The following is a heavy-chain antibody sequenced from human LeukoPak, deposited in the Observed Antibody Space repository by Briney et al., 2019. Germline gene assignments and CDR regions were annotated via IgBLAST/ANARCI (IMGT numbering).Heavy chain of an antibody. V-gene: IGHV4-34*01. Sequence: SETLSLTCAVYGGAFSGYYWSWIRQHPGKGLEWIGEINDSGSTNYNPSLKSRVTISVDTSKNQFSLKLNSVPAADTAVYYCARESDNNGYIDSDYRGQGTLVTVSS. D-gene: IGHD5-18*01. J-gene: IGHJ4*02. CDR1: GGAFSGYY. CDR2: INDSGST. CDR3: ARESDNNGYIDSDY.